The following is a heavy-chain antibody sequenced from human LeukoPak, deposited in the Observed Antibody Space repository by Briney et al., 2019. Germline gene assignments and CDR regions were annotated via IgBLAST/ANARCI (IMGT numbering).Heavy chain of an antibody. CDR1: GFAFSSYA. CDR3: ARGRTICSGGSCYSRYFDY. D-gene: IGHD2-15*01. Sequence: PGGSLRLSCAASGFAFSSYAMSWVRQAPGKGLEWVANIKQDGSEKYYVDSVKGRFTISRDNAKNSLYLQMNSLGVDDTAVYYCARGRTICSGGSCYSRYFDYWGQGTLVTVSS. V-gene: IGHV3-7*01. J-gene: IGHJ4*02. CDR2: IKQDGSEK.